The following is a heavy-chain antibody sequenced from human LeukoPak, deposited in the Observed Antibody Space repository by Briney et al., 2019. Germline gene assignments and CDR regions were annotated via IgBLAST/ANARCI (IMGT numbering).Heavy chain of an antibody. D-gene: IGHD3-10*01. V-gene: IGHV3-30-3*01. J-gene: IGHJ1*01. CDR3: ASLLFGSFQH. CDR1: GFTFSSYA. Sequence: GGSLRLSCAASGFTFSSYAMHWVRQAPGKGLEWVAVISYDGSNKYHADSVKGRFTISRDNSKNTLYLQMNSLRAEDTAVYYCASLLFGSFQHWGQGTLVTVSS. CDR2: ISYDGSNK.